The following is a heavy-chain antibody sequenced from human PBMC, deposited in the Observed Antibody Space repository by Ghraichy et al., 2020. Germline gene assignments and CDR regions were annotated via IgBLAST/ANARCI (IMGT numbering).Heavy chain of an antibody. Sequence: ESLNISCTVSGGSISTSFYSWDWIRQPPGKGLEWVGNIYYNGNSLHNPSLNSRVSISVDMSKNQVSLKVTSVTAADTAVYYCTRQREPSVAFESWGQGILVTVSS. CDR3: TRQREPSVAFES. D-gene: IGHD5/OR15-5a*01. V-gene: IGHV4-39*01. J-gene: IGHJ4*01. CDR2: IYYNGNS. CDR1: GGSISTSFYS.